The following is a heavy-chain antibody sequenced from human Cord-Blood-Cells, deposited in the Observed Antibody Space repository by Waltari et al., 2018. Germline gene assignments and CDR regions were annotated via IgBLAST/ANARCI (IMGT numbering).Heavy chain of an antibody. J-gene: IGHJ2*01. Sequence: EVQLVESGGGLVQPGGSLRLSCAASGFTFSSYEMNWVRQAPGKGLDWVSYIRSSGSTRYYADSVKGRFTISRDNAKNSLYLQMNSLRAEDTAVYYCARGGGLHWYFDLWGRGTLVTVSS. CDR1: GFTFSSYE. CDR2: IRSSGSTR. CDR3: ARGGGLHWYFDL. V-gene: IGHV3-48*03.